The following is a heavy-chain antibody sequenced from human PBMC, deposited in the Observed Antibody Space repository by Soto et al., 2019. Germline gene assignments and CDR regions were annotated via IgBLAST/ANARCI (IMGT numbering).Heavy chain of an antibody. CDR2: IIPILGIA. CDR1: GGTFSSYT. D-gene: IGHD2-15*01. J-gene: IGHJ6*03. CDR3: AIVVVPSYYYYYMDV. Sequence: SVKVSCKASGGTFSSYTISWVRQAPGQGLEWMGRIIPILGIANYAQKFQGRVTITADKSTSTAYMELSSLRSEDTAVYYCAIVVVPSYYYYYMDVWGKGTTVTVSS. V-gene: IGHV1-69*02.